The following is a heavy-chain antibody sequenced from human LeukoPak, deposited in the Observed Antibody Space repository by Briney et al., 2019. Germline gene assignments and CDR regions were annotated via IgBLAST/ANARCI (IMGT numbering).Heavy chain of an antibody. V-gene: IGHV3-48*03. CDR3: ARDYDSSGYYYAEKRGVDAFDI. CDR1: GFTFDDYA. CDR2: ISSSGSTI. D-gene: IGHD3-22*01. J-gene: IGHJ3*02. Sequence: TGGSLRLSCAASGFTFDDYAMHWVRQAPGKGLEWVSYISSSGSTIYYADSVKGRFTISRDNAKNSLYLQMNSLRAEDTAVYYCARDYDSSGYYYAEKRGVDAFDIWGQGTMVTVSS.